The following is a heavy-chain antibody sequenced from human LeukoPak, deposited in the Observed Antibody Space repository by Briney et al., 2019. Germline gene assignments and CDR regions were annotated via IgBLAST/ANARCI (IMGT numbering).Heavy chain of an antibody. CDR3: AREDYYFDY. J-gene: IGHJ4*02. Sequence: SETLSLTCTVSGGSISSYYWSWIRQPPGKGLEWIGYTYYSGSTNYNPSLKSRVTISVDTSKNQFSLKLSSVTAADTAVYYCAREDYYFDYWGQGTLVTVSS. CDR2: TYYSGST. D-gene: IGHD3/OR15-3a*01. V-gene: IGHV4-59*12. CDR1: GGSISSYY.